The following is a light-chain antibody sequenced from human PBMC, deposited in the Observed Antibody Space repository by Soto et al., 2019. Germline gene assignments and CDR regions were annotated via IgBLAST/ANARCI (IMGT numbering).Light chain of an antibody. CDR1: QGIGND. J-gene: IGKJ1*01. CDR3: LQHSNYPLT. Sequence: DIQMTQSPSSLSASVGDRVTITCRASQGIGNDLAWYQQKPGKAPDRLIYAASNLQGGAPSRFSGSGSGTEFTLSISSLHPDDFATYYCLQHSNYPLTFGQGTKVDFK. CDR2: AAS. V-gene: IGKV1-17*01.